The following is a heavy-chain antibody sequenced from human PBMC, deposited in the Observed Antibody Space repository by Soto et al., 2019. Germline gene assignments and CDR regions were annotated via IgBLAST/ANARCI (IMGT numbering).Heavy chain of an antibody. J-gene: IGHJ1*01. D-gene: IGHD2-15*01. V-gene: IGHV3-23*01. CDR3: AKFPSTKQFCSGGSCYPAEYFQH. Sequence: PGGSLRLSCAASGFTFSSYAMRWVRQAPGKGLEWVSAISGSGGSTYYADSVKGRFTISRDNSKNTLYLQMNSLRAEDTAVYYCAKFPSTKQFCSGGSCYPAEYFQHWGQGTLVTVSS. CDR2: ISGSGGST. CDR1: GFTFSSYA.